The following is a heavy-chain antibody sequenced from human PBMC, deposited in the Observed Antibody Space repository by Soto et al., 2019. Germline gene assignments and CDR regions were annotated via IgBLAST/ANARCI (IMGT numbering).Heavy chain of an antibody. J-gene: IGHJ6*02. CDR3: ERGSTHYNRDV. Sequence: QVQLVQSGGEVKKPGASVKVSCKTSGYTFTNNGINWVRQAPGQGLEWMGWISGYNANTKYAQKFQARVTLTTDTVTSTAFMELRSLRSDDTAVFYCERGSTHYNRDVGGQGTTVTVSS. V-gene: IGHV1-18*04. CDR1: GYTFTNNG. D-gene: IGHD1-1*01. CDR2: ISGYNANT.